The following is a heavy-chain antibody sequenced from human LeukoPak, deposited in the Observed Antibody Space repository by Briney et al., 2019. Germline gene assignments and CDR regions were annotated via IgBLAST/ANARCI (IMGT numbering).Heavy chain of an antibody. D-gene: IGHD3-22*01. CDR2: IYYSGST. CDR3: ARDGDVNYYDSSGYTDGWFDP. V-gene: IGHV4-59*12. Sequence: SSETLSLTCTVSGGSISSYYWSWIRQPPGKGLEWIGYIYYSGSTNYNPSLKSRVTMSVDTSKSQFSLKLSSVTAADTAVYYCARDGDVNYYDSSGYTDGWFDPWGQGTLVTVSS. J-gene: IGHJ5*02. CDR1: GGSISSYY.